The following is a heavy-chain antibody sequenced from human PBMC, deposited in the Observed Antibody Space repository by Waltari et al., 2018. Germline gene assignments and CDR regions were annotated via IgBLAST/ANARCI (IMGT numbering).Heavy chain of an antibody. CDR2: ISPIFGTA. Sequence: QVQLVQSGAEVKKPGSSVKVSCKASGGTFSSYAISWVRQAPGQGLEWMGWISPIFGTANDEQKCQGRVTITADESTSTAYMELSSRRSEDTAVYYCARDTTVTTRDALDIWGQGTMVTVSS. J-gene: IGHJ3*02. CDR1: GGTFSSYA. V-gene: IGHV1-69*01. D-gene: IGHD4-17*01. CDR3: ARDTTVTTRDALDI.